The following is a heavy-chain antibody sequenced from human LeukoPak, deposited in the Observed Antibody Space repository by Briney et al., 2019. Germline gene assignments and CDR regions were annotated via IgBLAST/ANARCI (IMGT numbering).Heavy chain of an antibody. CDR3: ARIAVAGPSS. Sequence: SETLSLTCTVSGGSISSYYWSWIRQPPGKGLEWIGYIYYSGSTNYNPSLKSRVTISVDTSKNQFSLKLSSVTAADTAVYYCARIAVAGPSSWGQGTLVTVSS. CDR1: GGSISSYY. CDR2: IYYSGST. D-gene: IGHD6-19*01. V-gene: IGHV4-59*01. J-gene: IGHJ4*02.